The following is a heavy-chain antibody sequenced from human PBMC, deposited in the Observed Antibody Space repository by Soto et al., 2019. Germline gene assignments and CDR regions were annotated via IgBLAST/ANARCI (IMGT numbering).Heavy chain of an antibody. D-gene: IGHD2-15*01. V-gene: IGHV1-18*01. Sequence: QVQLVQSGAEVKKPGASVKVSCKASGYTFTSYGISWVRQAPGQGLEWMGWMSAYNGNTNYAQKLQGRVTMTTDTSTKTAYMGLRRLRAHYTAVYYGAREVAGCSGGTGYGPSSYNCLDSWGQGTLVTVSS. CDR1: GYTFTSYG. CDR2: MSAYNGNT. CDR3: AREVAGCSGGTGYGPSSYNCLDS. J-gene: IGHJ5*01.